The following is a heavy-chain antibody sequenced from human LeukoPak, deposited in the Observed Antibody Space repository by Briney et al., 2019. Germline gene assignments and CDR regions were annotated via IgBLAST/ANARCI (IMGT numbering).Heavy chain of an antibody. CDR1: GYTFTSYG. Sequence: AASVKVSCKASGYTFTSYGISWVRQAPGQGLEWMGWINTNTGNPTYAQGFTGRFVFSLDTSVSTAYLQISSLKAEDTAVYYCARAYYGSGSSFGYWGQGTLVTVSS. V-gene: IGHV7-4-1*02. J-gene: IGHJ4*02. D-gene: IGHD3-10*01. CDR2: INTNTGNP. CDR3: ARAYYGSGSSFGY.